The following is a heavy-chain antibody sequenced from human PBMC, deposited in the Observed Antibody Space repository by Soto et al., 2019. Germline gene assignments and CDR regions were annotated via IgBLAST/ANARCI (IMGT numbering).Heavy chain of an antibody. Sequence: EVQLVETGGGLTQPGGSLRLSCENSGFTVNSDYMSWVRQSPGKGLEWVSIIYAGGSTYYADSVRGRFTISRDNSRNTLYLQMNSLRVEDTAVYYCARSFDYGYIHHWGQGTLVTVSS. CDR1: GFTVNSDY. CDR2: IYAGGST. D-gene: IGHD3-10*01. CDR3: ARSFDYGYIHH. J-gene: IGHJ4*02. V-gene: IGHV3-53*02.